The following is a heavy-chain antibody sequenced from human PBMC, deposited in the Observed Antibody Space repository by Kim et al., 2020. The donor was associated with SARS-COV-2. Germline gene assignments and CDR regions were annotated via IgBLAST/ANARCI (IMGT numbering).Heavy chain of an antibody. Sequence: SETLSLTCTVSGGSISSYYWSWIRQPPGKGLEWIGYIYYSGSTNYNPSLKSRVTISVDTSKNQFSLKLSSVTAADTAVYYCARDAGATPQYDFWSGYYRGWFDPWGQGTLVTVSS. V-gene: IGHV4-59*01. CDR3: ARDAGATPQYDFWSGYYRGWFDP. D-gene: IGHD3-3*01. CDR1: GGSISSYY. CDR2: IYYSGST. J-gene: IGHJ5*02.